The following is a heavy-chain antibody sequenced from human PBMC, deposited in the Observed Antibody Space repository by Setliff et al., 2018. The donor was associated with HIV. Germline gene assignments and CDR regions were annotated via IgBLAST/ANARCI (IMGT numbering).Heavy chain of an antibody. CDR2: ISAYNGNT. CDR1: GYTFSSYG. J-gene: IGHJ3*02. V-gene: IGHV1-18*01. Sequence: ASVKVSCKASGYTFSSYGISWVRQAPGQGVEWMGWISAYNGNTNYAQKLQGRVTMTTDTSTSTAYMELRSLRPDDTAVYYCARGYYNFWSGYYDSRFPNPIDAFGIWGQGTMVTVSS. D-gene: IGHD3-3*01. CDR3: ARGYYNFWSGYYDSRFPNPIDAFGI.